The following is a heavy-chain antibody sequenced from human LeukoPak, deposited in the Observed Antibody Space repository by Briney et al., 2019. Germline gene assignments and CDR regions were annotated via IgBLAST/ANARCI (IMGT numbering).Heavy chain of an antibody. V-gene: IGHV4-34*01. CDR3: ARIDSSSGKEFDY. CDR1: VGSFSGYY. J-gene: IGHJ4*02. Sequence: SETLSLTCAVYVGSFSGYYWTWIRQPPGKGLEWIGEINHSGSTDYNPSPKSRVTISVDTSKNQFSLKMNSVTAADTAVYYCARIDSSSGKEFDYWGQGTLVTVSS. CDR2: INHSGST. D-gene: IGHD6-6*01.